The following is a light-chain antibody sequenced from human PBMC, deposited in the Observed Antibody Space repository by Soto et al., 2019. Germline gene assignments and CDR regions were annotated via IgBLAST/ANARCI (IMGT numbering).Light chain of an antibody. V-gene: IGKV3-11*01. CDR2: DAS. CDR3: QQRSNWPRIT. Sequence: EIVLTQSPATLSLSPGERATLSCRASQSVSKYLDWYQQKPGQAHMLLIHDASNRPTGIPARFSGSGSGTNFTLTISSLESEDFGVYYCQQRSNWPRITVGGGTKVEIK. J-gene: IGKJ4*01. CDR1: QSVSKY.